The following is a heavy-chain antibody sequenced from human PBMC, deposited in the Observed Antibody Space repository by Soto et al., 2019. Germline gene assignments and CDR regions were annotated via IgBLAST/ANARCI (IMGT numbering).Heavy chain of an antibody. V-gene: IGHV4-59*08. CDR3: VRQGIVNLHGLVDV. CDR1: SGPSSSHN. Sequence: QVQLQQSGPGLVKPSETLSLTCTVSSGPSSSHNWGWIRQPPGRGLEWIGYVYYTGGTSYNPSLKSRVTISADTSTNHIYLTLSSVTAADTAVYDCVRQGIVNLHGLVDVWGQGTTVSVSS. D-gene: IGHD3-10*01. J-gene: IGHJ6*02. CDR2: VYYTGGT.